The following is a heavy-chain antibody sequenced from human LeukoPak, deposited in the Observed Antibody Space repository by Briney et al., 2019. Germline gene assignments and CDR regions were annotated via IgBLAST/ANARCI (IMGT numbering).Heavy chain of an antibody. CDR3: ARVRPGGYSSSWYVDY. V-gene: IGHV3-74*01. CDR2: INSDGSST. J-gene: IGHJ4*02. CDR1: GFTFSTYW. Sequence: GGSLRLSCAASGFTFSTYWIQSVRQAPGKGLVWVSRINSDGSSTSYADSVKGRFTISRDNAKNTLYLQMNSLRAEDTAVYYCARVRPGGYSSSWYVDYWGQGTLVTVSS. D-gene: IGHD6-13*01.